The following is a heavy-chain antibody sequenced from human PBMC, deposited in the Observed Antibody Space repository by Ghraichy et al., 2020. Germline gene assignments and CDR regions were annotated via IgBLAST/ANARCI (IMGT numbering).Heavy chain of an antibody. CDR1: GYSITSNYY. CDR3: ARESSSSWFLDP. Sequence: SCSVSGYSITSNYYWGWIRQPPGKGLEWIGSIYQSGSTYYNPSLKSRVTISVDTSQNQFSLKVNSVTVADTAVYYCARESSSSWFLDPWGQGTLVTVSS. CDR2: IYQSGST. V-gene: IGHV4-38-2*02. J-gene: IGHJ5*02. D-gene: IGHD6-13*01.